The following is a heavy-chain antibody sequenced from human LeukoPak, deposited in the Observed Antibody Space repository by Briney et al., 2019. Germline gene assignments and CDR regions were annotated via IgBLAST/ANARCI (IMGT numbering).Heavy chain of an antibody. V-gene: IGHV1-24*01. J-gene: IGHJ4*02. D-gene: IGHD3-22*01. CDR2: FNREDDEP. Sequence: ASVKVSCNISGYTLTDFSMHWVRQAPGKGLEWMGGFNREDDEPIYAPHFRGRVTVTEDTSTDIAYMELSSLRSEDTAVYYCATLDSYYDNSGRPLIPDWGQGTLVTVSS. CDR3: ATLDSYYDNSGRPLIPD. CDR1: GYTLTDFS.